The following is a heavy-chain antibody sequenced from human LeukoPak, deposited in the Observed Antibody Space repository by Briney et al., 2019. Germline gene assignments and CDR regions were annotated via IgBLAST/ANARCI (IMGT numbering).Heavy chain of an antibody. Sequence: GGSLRLSCAASGFLISNDVMTWVRQAPGRGLEWVSAIGADGHSTDYANSVKGRFTISRDNSKNTLYLQMNSLSAEDTALYYCARRVGGTPDYWGRGTLVTVSS. D-gene: IGHD1-26*01. CDR3: ARRVGGTPDY. CDR1: GFLISNDV. J-gene: IGHJ4*02. V-gene: IGHV3-23*01. CDR2: IGADGHST.